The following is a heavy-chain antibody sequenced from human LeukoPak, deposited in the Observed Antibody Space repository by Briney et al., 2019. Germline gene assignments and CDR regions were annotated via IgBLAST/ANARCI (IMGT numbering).Heavy chain of an antibody. Sequence: ASVKVSCKASGYTFTSYAMHWVRQAPGQRLEWMGWINAGNGNTKYSQKFQGRVTITRDTSASTAYMELSSLRSEDTAVYYRARERITMVRGVIDGMDVWGKGTTVTVSS. CDR1: GYTFTSYA. V-gene: IGHV1-3*01. J-gene: IGHJ6*04. CDR2: INAGNGNT. D-gene: IGHD3-10*01. CDR3: ARERITMVRGVIDGMDV.